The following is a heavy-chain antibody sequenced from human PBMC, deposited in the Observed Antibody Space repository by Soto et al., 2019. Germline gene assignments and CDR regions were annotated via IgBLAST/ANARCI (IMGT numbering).Heavy chain of an antibody. V-gene: IGHV3-13*01. CDR3: ARDPSGWGLDV. Sequence: EVQLVQSGGGLVQPGGSLRLSCAASGFSFSTYDIQWVRQAAGKGLEWVSAIGPGGDTHYSGSVKGRFTISRETAKSSSSLQMNSLRADDTAVYYCARDPSGWGLDVWGQGTTVTVSS. D-gene: IGHD2-15*01. J-gene: IGHJ6*02. CDR1: GFSFSTYD. CDR2: IGPGGDT.